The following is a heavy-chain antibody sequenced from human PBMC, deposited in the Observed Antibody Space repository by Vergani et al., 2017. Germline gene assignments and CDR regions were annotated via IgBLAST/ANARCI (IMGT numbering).Heavy chain of an antibody. CDR2: ISGSGGST. Sequence: EVQLLESGGGLVQPGGSLRLSCAASGFTFSSYAMSWVRQAPGKGLEWVSAISGSGGSTYYADSVKGRFTISRDNSKNTLYLQMNSLRAEDTAVYYCARSPDGSGSYYEDYYYYYGMDVWGQGTTVTVSS. CDR3: ARSPDGSGSYYEDYYYYYGMDV. V-gene: IGHV3-23*01. CDR1: GFTFSSYA. J-gene: IGHJ6*02. D-gene: IGHD3-10*01.